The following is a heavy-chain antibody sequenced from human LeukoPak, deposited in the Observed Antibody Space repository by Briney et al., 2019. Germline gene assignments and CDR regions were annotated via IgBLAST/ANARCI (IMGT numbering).Heavy chain of an antibody. J-gene: IGHJ5*02. D-gene: IGHD3-9*01. V-gene: IGHV1-2*02. CDR1: GYTFADYY. Sequence: ASVKVSCKASGYTFADYYIRWVRQAPGQGLEWMGWIYPKSGGTNSAQKFQGRVTMTRDTSISTAYMELSRLKFDDTAVYYCARVSTSGYRDWLDPWGQGTLVTVSS. CDR2: IYPKSGGT. CDR3: ARVSTSGYRDWLDP.